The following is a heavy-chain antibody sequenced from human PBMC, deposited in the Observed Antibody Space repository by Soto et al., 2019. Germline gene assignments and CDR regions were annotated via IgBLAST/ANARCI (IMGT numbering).Heavy chain of an antibody. J-gene: IGHJ4*02. CDR2: ISAFNGET. D-gene: IGHD6-19*01. CDR3: VRDQQWLLPVPLNFDY. V-gene: IGHV1-18*04. Sequence: ASVKVSCKGAGYTFSNYYMHWVRQAPGRGLEWMGWISAFNGETNYTQKSEGRVAMTTDAATTTAYMELRSLTVDDTAVYYCVRDQQWLLPVPLNFDYWGQGAVVTVSS. CDR1: GYTFSNYY.